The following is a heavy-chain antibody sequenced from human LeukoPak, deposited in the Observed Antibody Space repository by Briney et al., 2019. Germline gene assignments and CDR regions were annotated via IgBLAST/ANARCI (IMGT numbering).Heavy chain of an antibody. D-gene: IGHD2-15*01. Sequence: GGSLRLSCAASGFTFSSYAMHWVRQAPGKGLEWVAVISYDGSNKYYADSVKGRFTISRDNAKNSLYLQMNSLRAEDTAVYYCARDEWEYCSASSCYVFDYWGQGTLVTVSS. J-gene: IGHJ4*02. CDR2: ISYDGSNK. CDR1: GFTFSSYA. CDR3: ARDEWEYCSASSCYVFDY. V-gene: IGHV3-30-3*01.